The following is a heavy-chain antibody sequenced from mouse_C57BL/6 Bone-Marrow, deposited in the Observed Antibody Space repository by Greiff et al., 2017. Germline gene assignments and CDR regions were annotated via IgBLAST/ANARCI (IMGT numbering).Heavy chain of an antibody. V-gene: IGHV14-1*01. Sequence: EVQLQQSGAELVRPGASVKLSCTASGFNIKDYYMHWVKQRPEQGLEWIGRIDPEDGDTEYAPKFQGKATMTADTSSNTAYLQLSSLTSEDTAVYYCTTYGSSLYAMDYWGQGTSVTVSS. CDR3: TTYGSSLYAMDY. D-gene: IGHD1-1*01. J-gene: IGHJ4*01. CDR1: GFNIKDYY. CDR2: IDPEDGDT.